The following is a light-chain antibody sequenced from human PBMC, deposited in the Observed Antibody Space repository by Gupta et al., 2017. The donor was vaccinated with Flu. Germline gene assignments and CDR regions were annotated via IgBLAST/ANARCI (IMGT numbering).Light chain of an antibody. J-gene: IGKJ2*01. CDR2: TTS. Sequence: DIQMTQSPSSLSASVGDGVTITCRASHNIGAFVNWYQQKPGKAPKLLIYTTSSLQTGVPSRFSGRDSGTDFTLTISRLQPEDSATYYCQLSDNFPYIFGQGTKLYIK. CDR3: QLSDNFPYI. CDR1: HNIGAF. V-gene: IGKV1-39*01.